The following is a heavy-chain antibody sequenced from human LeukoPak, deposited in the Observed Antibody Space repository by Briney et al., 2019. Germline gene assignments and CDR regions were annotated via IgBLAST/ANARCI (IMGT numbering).Heavy chain of an antibody. CDR2: ISSSGSTI. D-gene: IGHD1-26*01. J-gene: IGHJ4*02. V-gene: IGHV3-48*03. CDR3: AELPLTIVGGSTNYFDY. CDR1: GFTFSSYE. Sequence: GGSLRLSCAASGFTFSSYEMNWVRQAPGKGLEWVSYISSSGSTIYYADSVKGRFTISRDNAKNSLYLQMNSLRAEDTAVYYCAELPLTIVGGSTNYFDYWGQGSLVTVSS.